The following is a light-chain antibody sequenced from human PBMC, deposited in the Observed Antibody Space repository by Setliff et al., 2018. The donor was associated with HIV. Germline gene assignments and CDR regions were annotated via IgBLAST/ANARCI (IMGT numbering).Light chain of an antibody. CDR2: DTN. J-gene: IGLJ3*02. CDR1: TGAVTSGHY. Sequence: QAVVTQEPSLTVSPEGTVTLTCGSSTGAVTSGHYPYWFQQKPGQAPRTLIHDTNNKQSWTPARFSGSLLGGKAALTLSGAQPEDEAAYYCFLSYSGARRVFGGGTQLTVL. CDR3: FLSYSGARRV. V-gene: IGLV7-46*01.